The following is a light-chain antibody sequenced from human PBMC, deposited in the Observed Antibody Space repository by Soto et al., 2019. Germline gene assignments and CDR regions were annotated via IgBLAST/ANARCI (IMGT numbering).Light chain of an antibody. CDR2: DAS. CDR3: QQYGSSPTT. CDR1: ESISSN. J-gene: IGKJ4*01. V-gene: IGKV3-20*01. Sequence: ELVMTQSPSTLSVSPGERSTLSCRASESISSNLAWYQQRPGQIPRLLIYDASSRATGIPDRFSGSGSGTDFTLTISRLEPEDFAVYYCQQYGSSPTTFGGGTKVDI.